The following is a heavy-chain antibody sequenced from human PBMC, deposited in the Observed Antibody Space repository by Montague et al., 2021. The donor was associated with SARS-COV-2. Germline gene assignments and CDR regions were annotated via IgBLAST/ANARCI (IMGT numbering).Heavy chain of an antibody. Sequence: SETLPLTCTVSGGSITRNYYWGWIRQPPGKGLEWVGNIYYSGTTFINPSLESRVTISVDASKNQFSLNLTSVTAADTAVYYCARPLVRGVPKAFDIWGQGALVIVSS. J-gene: IGHJ3*02. D-gene: IGHD3-10*01. CDR3: ARPLVRGVPKAFDI. V-gene: IGHV4-39*01. CDR2: IYYSGTT. CDR1: GGSITRNYY.